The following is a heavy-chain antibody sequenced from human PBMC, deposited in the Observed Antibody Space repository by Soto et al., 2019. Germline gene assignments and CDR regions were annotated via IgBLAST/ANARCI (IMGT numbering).Heavy chain of an antibody. CDR3: ETRSTDYYFY. J-gene: IGHJ4*02. CDR1: GLTFSSFE. CDR2: ISRGATTT. D-gene: IGHD3-9*01. V-gene: IGHV3-48*03. Sequence: XVSLSLSFAVSGLTFSSFEMDWVRQAAGKGPEWISYISRGATTTYYADSVRGRFTISRDDAENSVFLQMDSLRVEDTAIYFCETRSTDYYFYWGQGTLVTVSS.